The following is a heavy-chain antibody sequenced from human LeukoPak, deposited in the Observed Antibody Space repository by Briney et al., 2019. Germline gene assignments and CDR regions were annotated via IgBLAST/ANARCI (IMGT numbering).Heavy chain of an antibody. CDR2: IKSKTDGGTT. CDR3: TTDDLRGVIYY. CDR1: GFTFSNAW. Sequence: PGGSLRLSCAASGFTFSNAWMSWVRQAPGKGLEWVGRIKSKTDGGTTDYAAPVKGRFTTSRDDSKNTLYLQMNSLKTEDTAVYYCTTDDLRGVIYYWGQGTLVTVSS. V-gene: IGHV3-15*01. D-gene: IGHD3-10*01. J-gene: IGHJ4*02.